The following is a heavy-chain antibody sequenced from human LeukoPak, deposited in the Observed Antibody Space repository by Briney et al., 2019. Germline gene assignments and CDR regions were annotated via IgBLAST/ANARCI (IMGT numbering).Heavy chain of an antibody. D-gene: IGHD2-15*01. CDR3: ARDLYCSGGSCRDYYGMDV. CDR2: ISSSSSYI. J-gene: IGHJ6*02. CDR1: GFTFSSYS. Sequence: PGGSLRLSCAASGFTFSSYSMNWVRQAPGKGLEWVSSISSSSSYIYYADSVKGRFTISRDNAKNSLYLQMNSLRAEDTAVYYCARDLYCSGGSCRDYYGMDVWGQGTTVTVSS. V-gene: IGHV3-21*01.